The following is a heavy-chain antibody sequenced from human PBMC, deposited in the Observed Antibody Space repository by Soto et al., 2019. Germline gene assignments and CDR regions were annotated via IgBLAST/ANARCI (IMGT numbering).Heavy chain of an antibody. CDR2: IYPGDSDT. D-gene: IGHD2-2*01. CDR3: ARGVVVVPAATGSWFDP. Sequence: GESLKISCKGSGYSFTIYWIGWVRQMPGKGLEWMGIIYPGDSDTRYSPSFQGQVTISADKSISTAYLQWSSLKASDTAMYYCARGVVVVPAATGSWFDPWGQGTLVTVSS. CDR1: GYSFTIYW. J-gene: IGHJ5*02. V-gene: IGHV5-51*01.